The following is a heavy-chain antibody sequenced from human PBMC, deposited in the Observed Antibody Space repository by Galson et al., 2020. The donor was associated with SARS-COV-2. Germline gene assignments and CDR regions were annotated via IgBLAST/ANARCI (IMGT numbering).Heavy chain of an antibody. V-gene: IGHV3-23*01. CDR2: IRGSGDNT. Sequence: GGSLRLSCAASGFTFSTSDMSWVRQAPGKGLEWVAVIRGSGDNTNYAGSVKGRFSISRDNSKNTLYLQMNSLRAEDTAIYYCAKGTSASRYAALHYWGQGTLVTVSS. J-gene: IGHJ4*02. CDR1: GFTFSTSD. CDR3: AKGTSASRYAALHY. D-gene: IGHD2-2*01.